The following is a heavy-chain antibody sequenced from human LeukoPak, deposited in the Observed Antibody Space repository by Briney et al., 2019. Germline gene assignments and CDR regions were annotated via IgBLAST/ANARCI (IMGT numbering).Heavy chain of an antibody. CDR3: ARGIVGAPPGYHYGMDV. Sequence: ASVKVSCKASGYTFTSYAMNWVRQAPGQGLEWMGWINTNTGNPTYAQGFTGRFVFSLDTSVSTAYLQISSLKAEDTAVYYCARGIVGAPPGYHYGMDVWGQGTTVTVSS. V-gene: IGHV7-4-1*02. D-gene: IGHD1-26*01. J-gene: IGHJ6*02. CDR2: INTNTGNP. CDR1: GYTFTSYA.